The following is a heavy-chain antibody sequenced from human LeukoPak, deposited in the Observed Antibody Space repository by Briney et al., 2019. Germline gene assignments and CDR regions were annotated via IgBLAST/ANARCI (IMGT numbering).Heavy chain of an antibody. CDR2: INPIFGTA. D-gene: IGHD2-2*01. CDR3: AGVNQLPNEYFQD. J-gene: IGHJ1*01. Sequence: SVKVSCKASGGTFNSYAISWVRQAPGQGLEWMGGINPIFGTANYAQKFQGRVTITADESTSTAYMALNSLRSEDTAGYYCAGVNQLPNEYFQDWGQGTLVTVSS. CDR1: GGTFNSYA. V-gene: IGHV1-69*13.